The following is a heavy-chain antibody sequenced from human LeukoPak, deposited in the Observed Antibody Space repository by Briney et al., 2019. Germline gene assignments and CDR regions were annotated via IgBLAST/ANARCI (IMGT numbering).Heavy chain of an antibody. J-gene: IGHJ6*03. CDR1: GGTLSSYA. V-gene: IGHV1-69*05. CDR2: IIPIFGTA. D-gene: IGHD5-12*01. CDR3: ATRGYYYYMDV. Sequence: ASVKVSCKASGGTLSSYAISWVRQAPGQGLEWMGRIIPIFGTANYAQKFQGRVTITTDESTSTAYMELSSLRSEDTAVYYCATRGYYYYMDVWGKGTTVTVSS.